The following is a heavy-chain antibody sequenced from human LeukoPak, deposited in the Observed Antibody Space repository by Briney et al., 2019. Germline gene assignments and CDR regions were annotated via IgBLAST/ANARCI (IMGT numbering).Heavy chain of an antibody. CDR1: GFTFSSYG. Sequence: GGSLRLPCAASGFTFSSYGMSWVRQAPGKGLEWISSISGSGGSTYYADSVKGRFTISRDNSKNTLYLQMNSLRAEDTAVYYCAKDYKGVWLAYGSGSLESDYWGQGTLVAVSS. CDR2: ISGSGGST. CDR3: AKDYKGVWLAYGSGSLESDY. V-gene: IGHV3-23*01. D-gene: IGHD3-10*01. J-gene: IGHJ4*02.